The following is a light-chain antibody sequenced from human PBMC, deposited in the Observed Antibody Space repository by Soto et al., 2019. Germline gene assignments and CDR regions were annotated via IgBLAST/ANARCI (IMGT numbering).Light chain of an antibody. V-gene: IGKV3-11*01. CDR2: DAS. J-gene: IGKJ4*01. Sequence: IVLTQSPATLYLSPGNRATLSCRASERVSRYLAWYQQKPGQAPRLLIYDASNRATGIPARFSGSESGTDFTLTITILEPEDFAVYYCQQRSNWPSTFGGGTKVEIK. CDR1: ERVSRY. CDR3: QQRSNWPST.